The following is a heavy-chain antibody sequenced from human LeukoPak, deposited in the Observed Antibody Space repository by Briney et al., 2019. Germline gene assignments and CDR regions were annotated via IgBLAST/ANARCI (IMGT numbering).Heavy chain of an antibody. Sequence: PSETLSLTCTVSGGSISNYYWTWIRQPAGKGLEWIGRIYSGGSGSTNYNPSLKSRVILSVDTSKNQFSLILTSVTAADTAVYYCLRGAGVRGITPFDYWGQGTLVTVSS. CDR3: LRGAGVRGITPFDY. J-gene: IGHJ4*02. D-gene: IGHD3-10*01. CDR2: IYSGGSGST. CDR1: GGSISNYY. V-gene: IGHV4-4*07.